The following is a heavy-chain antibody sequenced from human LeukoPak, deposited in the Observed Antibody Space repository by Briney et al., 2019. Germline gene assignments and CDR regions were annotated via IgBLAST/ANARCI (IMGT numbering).Heavy chain of an antibody. CDR3: ARDQKYYYDSSGYTIRPGPHDY. Sequence: SETLSLTCAVYGGSFSGYYWSWIRQPPGKGLEWIGEINHSGSTNYNPSLKSRVTISVDTSKNQFSLKLSSVTAADTAVYDCARDQKYYYDSSGYTIRPGPHDYWGQGTLVTVSS. D-gene: IGHD3-22*01. J-gene: IGHJ4*02. CDR2: INHSGST. CDR1: GGSFSGYY. V-gene: IGHV4-34*01.